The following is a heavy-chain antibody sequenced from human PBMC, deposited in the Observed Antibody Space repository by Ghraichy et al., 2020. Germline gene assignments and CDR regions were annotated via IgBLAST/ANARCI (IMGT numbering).Heavy chain of an antibody. J-gene: IGHJ4*02. CDR1: GFTFSSYA. Sequence: GGSLRLSCAASGFTFSSYAMSWVRQAPGKGLEWVSAISGSGGSTYYADSVKGRFTISRDNSKNTLYLQMNSLRAEDTAVYYCAKDLWGHGGNGHNANFDYWGQGTLVTVSS. V-gene: IGHV3-23*01. CDR2: ISGSGGST. CDR3: AKDLWGHGGNGHNANFDY. D-gene: IGHD4-23*01.